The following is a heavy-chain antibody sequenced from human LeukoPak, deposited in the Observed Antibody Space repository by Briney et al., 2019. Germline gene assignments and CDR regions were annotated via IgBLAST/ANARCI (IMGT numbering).Heavy chain of an antibody. Sequence: GGSLRLSCAASGFTFSSYAMSWVRQAPGKGLEWVSAISGSGGSTYYADSVKGRFTISRDNPKNTLYLQMNSLRAEDTAVYYCAKGPTYYYGSGNYFGDYWGQGTLVTVSS. CDR2: ISGSGGST. CDR3: AKGPTYYYGSGNYFGDY. CDR1: GFTFSSYA. D-gene: IGHD3-10*01. V-gene: IGHV3-23*01. J-gene: IGHJ4*02.